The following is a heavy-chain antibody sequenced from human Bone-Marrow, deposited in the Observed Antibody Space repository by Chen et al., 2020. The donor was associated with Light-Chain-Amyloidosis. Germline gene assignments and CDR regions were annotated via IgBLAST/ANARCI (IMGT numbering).Heavy chain of an antibody. CDR1: GFTLDDYA. Sequence: EVQRVESGGGWVQPGRSLRLSCAASGFTLDDYAMHWVRQAPGKGLEWVSGISWNSGSIGYADSVKGRFTISRDNAKNSLYLQMNSLRAEDTALYYCAKDIIPAATGGWNWFDPWGQGTLVTVSS. D-gene: IGHD2-2*01. V-gene: IGHV3-9*01. J-gene: IGHJ5*02. CDR3: AKDIIPAATGGWNWFDP. CDR2: ISWNSGSI.